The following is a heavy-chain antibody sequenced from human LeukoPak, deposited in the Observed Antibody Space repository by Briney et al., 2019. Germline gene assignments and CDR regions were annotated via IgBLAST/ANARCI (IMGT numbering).Heavy chain of an antibody. CDR2: ISYDGSNK. D-gene: IGHD6-13*01. J-gene: IGHJ4*02. CDR3: ARESYSNIYFDY. CDR1: GFTFSSYA. Sequence: GGSLRLSCAASGFTFSSYAMSWVRQAPGKGLEWVAVISYDGSNKYYADSVKGRFTISRDNSKNTLYLQMNSLRAEDTAVYYCARESYSNIYFDYWGQGTLVTVSS. V-gene: IGHV3-30-3*01.